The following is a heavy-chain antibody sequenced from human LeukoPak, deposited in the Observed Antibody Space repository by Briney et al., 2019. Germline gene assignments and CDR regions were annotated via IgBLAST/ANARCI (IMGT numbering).Heavy chain of an antibody. CDR1: GFTFSNAW. D-gene: IGHD2-21*01. CDR3: TTDLHAIRHKWSSDY. V-gene: IGHV3-15*01. J-gene: IGHJ4*02. CDR2: IKSKTDGGTT. Sequence: GGSLRLSCAASGFTFSNAWMSWVRQAPGKGLEWVGRIKSKTDGGTTDYAAPVKGRFTISRDDSKNTLYLQMNSLKTEDTAVYYCTTDLHAIRHKWSSDYWGQGTLVTVSS.